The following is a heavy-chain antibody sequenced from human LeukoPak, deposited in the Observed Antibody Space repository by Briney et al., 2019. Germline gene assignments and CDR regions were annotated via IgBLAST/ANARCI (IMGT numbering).Heavy chain of an antibody. D-gene: IGHD4-11*01. CDR3: ARDRGYSTFDF. Sequence: GGSLRLSCAASGFXFSTYWISWVRQAPGKGLEWVANMNQDGSEENFVDSVKGRFTISRDNAKSSLYLQMNSLRAEDTALYYCARDRGYSTFDFWGQGTLVTVSS. CDR1: GFXFSTYW. CDR2: MNQDGSEE. J-gene: IGHJ4*02. V-gene: IGHV3-7*04.